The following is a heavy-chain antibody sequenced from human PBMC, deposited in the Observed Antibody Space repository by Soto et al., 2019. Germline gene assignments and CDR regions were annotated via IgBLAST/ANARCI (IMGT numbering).Heavy chain of an antibody. CDR1: GYTLTELS. CDR2: FDPEDGET. D-gene: IGHD3-10*01. J-gene: IGHJ4*02. V-gene: IGHV1-24*01. Sequence: ASVKVSCKVSGYTLTELSMHWVRQAPGKGLEWMGGFDPEDGETIYAQKFQGRVTMTEDTSTDTAYMELSSLRSEDTAVYYCATAGGGHGSRPSKGYFDFWGQATLVTVSS. CDR3: ATAGGGHGSRPSKGYFDF.